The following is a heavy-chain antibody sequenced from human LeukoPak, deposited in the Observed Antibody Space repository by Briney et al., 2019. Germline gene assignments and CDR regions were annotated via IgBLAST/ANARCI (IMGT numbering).Heavy chain of an antibody. CDR3: ARPEYRYGYILDY. CDR2: IKPDSGAT. CDR1: GYTFTSYD. V-gene: IGHV1-2*02. D-gene: IGHD5-18*01. J-gene: IGHJ4*02. Sequence: ASVKVSCKASGYTFTSYDINWVRQATGQGLEWMGWIKPDSGATNYAQKFQGRVTMTRDTSISTAHMELNRLTSDDTAVYYCARPEYRYGYILDYWGQGTLVTVSS.